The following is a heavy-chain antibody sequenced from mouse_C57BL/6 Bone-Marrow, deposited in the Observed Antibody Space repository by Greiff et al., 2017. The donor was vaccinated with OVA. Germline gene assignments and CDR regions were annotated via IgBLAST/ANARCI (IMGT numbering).Heavy chain of an antibody. CDR3: ARSYYYGRGFAY. Sequence: VQLQQPGAELVMPGASVKLSCKASGYTFTSYWMHWVKQRPGQGLEWIGEIDPSDSYTNYNQKFKGKSTLTVDKSSSTAYRQLSSLTSEVSAVYYCARSYYYGRGFAYWGQGTLVTVSA. CDR2: IDPSDSYT. J-gene: IGHJ3*01. D-gene: IGHD1-1*01. V-gene: IGHV1-69*01. CDR1: GYTFTSYW.